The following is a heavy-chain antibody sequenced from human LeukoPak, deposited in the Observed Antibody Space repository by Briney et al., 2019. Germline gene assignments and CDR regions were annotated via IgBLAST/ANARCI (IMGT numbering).Heavy chain of an antibody. D-gene: IGHD2-15*01. Sequence: GGSLRLSCAASGFTFSSFAMHWVRQAPGKGLEWVTVTWQDGNKAYADSVKGRFTISRDTSKNTLFLQMNSLRVEDTAMYFCAREWSAFDIWGQGTMVTVSS. J-gene: IGHJ3*02. V-gene: IGHV3-33*01. CDR2: TWQDGNK. CDR1: GFTFSSFA. CDR3: AREWSAFDI.